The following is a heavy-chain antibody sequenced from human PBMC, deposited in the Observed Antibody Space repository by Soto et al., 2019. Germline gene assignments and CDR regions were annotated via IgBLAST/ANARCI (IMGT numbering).Heavy chain of an antibody. CDR1: GGSISSYY. CDR2: IYYSGST. Sequence: SETLSLTCTFSGGSISSYYWSLIRQPPGKGLEWIGYIYYSGSTNYNPSLKSRVTISVDTSKNQFSLKLSSVTAADTAVYYCARHFTYSGYGRYYFDYWGQGTLVTVSS. V-gene: IGHV4-59*08. CDR3: ARHFTYSGYGRYYFDY. J-gene: IGHJ4*02. D-gene: IGHD5-12*01.